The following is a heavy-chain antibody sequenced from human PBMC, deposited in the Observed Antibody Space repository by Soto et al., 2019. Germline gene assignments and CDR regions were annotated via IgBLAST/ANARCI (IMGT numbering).Heavy chain of an antibody. CDR3: ARDYQPNIDYDILTGYYRTDIFDY. D-gene: IGHD3-9*01. Sequence: GASVKVSCKASGYTFASYGRSWVRQAPGQGLEWMGWISAYNGNTNYAQKLQGRVTMTTDTSTSTAYMELRSLRSDDTAVYYCARDYQPNIDYDILTGYYRTDIFDYWGQGTLVTVSS. CDR2: ISAYNGNT. V-gene: IGHV1-18*01. J-gene: IGHJ4*02. CDR1: GYTFASYG.